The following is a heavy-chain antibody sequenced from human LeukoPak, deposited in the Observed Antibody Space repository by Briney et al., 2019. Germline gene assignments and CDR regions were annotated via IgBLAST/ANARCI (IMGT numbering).Heavy chain of an antibody. V-gene: IGHV4-59*01. J-gene: IGHJ6*03. D-gene: IGHD2-2*01. CDR2: IYYSGST. CDR1: GGSISSYY. CDR3: ARFLPRYCSSTSCHHYYMDV. Sequence: PWETLTLTCTVSGGSISSYYWSWIRQPPGKGLEWIGYIYYSGSTNYNPSLKSRVTISVDTSKNQFSLKLSSVTAADTAVYYCARFLPRYCSSTSCHHYYMDVWGKGATVTVSS.